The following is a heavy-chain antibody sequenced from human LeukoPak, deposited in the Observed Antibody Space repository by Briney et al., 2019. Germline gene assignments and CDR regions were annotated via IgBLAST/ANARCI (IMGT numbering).Heavy chain of an antibody. CDR1: GYTFTDYY. J-gene: IGHJ1*01. V-gene: IGHV1-2*02. CDR3: ARGYPLSTTAAGTYFQH. CDR2: INPYSGAT. Sequence: RASVKVSCKASGYTFTDYYMHWVRQAPGQGLEWMRWINPYSGATNYAQKFQGRVTMARDTSISTAYMELSRLRSDDTAVYYCARGYPLSTTAAGTYFQHWGQGTLVTVSS. D-gene: IGHD6-13*01.